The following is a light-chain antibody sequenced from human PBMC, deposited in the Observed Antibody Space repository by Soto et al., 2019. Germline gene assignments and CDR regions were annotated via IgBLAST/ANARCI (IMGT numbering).Light chain of an antibody. CDR3: QQYNNWPSWT. J-gene: IGKJ1*01. V-gene: IGKV3-15*01. Sequence: EIVMTQSPATLSVSPGERATLSCRASQSVSSNLAGYQQKPGQAPSLLIYGASTRATGIPARFSGSGSGTEFTLTISSLQSEDFAVYYCQQYNNWPSWTFGQGTKVEIK. CDR2: GAS. CDR1: QSVSSN.